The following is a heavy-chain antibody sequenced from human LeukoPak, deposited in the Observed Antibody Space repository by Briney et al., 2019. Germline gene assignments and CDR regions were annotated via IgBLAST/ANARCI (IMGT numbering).Heavy chain of an antibody. CDR1: GFTFSSYE. CDR3: AKDRSRYDSSAYDFDY. CDR2: ISDSGTTI. Sequence: PGGSLRLSCAASGFTFSSYEMNWVRQAPGKGLEWISYISDSGTTINYADSVKGRFTISRDNSKNTLHLQMNSLRAEDTAVYYCAKDRSRYDSSAYDFDYWGQGTLVTVSS. J-gene: IGHJ4*02. D-gene: IGHD3-22*01. V-gene: IGHV3-48*03.